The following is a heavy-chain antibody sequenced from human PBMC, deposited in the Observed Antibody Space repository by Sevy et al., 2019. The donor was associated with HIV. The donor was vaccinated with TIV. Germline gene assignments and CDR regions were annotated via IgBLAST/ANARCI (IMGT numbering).Heavy chain of an antibody. CDR1: GGTFSSYA. J-gene: IGHJ4*02. CDR2: IIPIFGTA. D-gene: IGHD5-18*01. V-gene: IGHV1-69*13. CDR3: ASRYSYGLFDY. Sequence: ASVKVSCKASGGTFSSYAISWVRQAPGQGLEWMGGIIPIFGTANYAQKFQGRVTITADESTSTAYMELNSLRSEDTAVYYCASRYSYGLFDYWGQGTLVTVSS.